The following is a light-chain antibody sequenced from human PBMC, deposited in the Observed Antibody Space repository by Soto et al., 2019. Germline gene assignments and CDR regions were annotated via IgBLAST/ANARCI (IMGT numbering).Light chain of an antibody. Sequence: NVLTQSPGALPLSPGERATLSCRASQSVSSNYVAWFHQKPGQAPRLIIYDASNRATGIPARFSGSGSGTDFTLTISSLEPEDFADYYCQQRSNWPPITFGQGTRLEIK. J-gene: IGKJ5*01. CDR3: QQRSNWPPIT. CDR1: QSVSSN. V-gene: IGKV3-11*01. CDR2: DAS.